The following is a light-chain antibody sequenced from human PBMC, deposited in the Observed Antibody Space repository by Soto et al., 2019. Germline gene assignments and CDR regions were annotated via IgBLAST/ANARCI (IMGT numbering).Light chain of an antibody. V-gene: IGKV3-15*01. CDR1: QTITSN. J-gene: IGKJ1*01. Sequence: EIVMTQSPVTLSVSPGERATLSCRASQTITSNLAWYQRKPGQAPRLLIYGASTRATGIPARFSGSGSGTEFTLTISSLQSEDFAVYYCQQYNRGPVTFGQGTKVDI. CDR2: GAS. CDR3: QQYNRGPVT.